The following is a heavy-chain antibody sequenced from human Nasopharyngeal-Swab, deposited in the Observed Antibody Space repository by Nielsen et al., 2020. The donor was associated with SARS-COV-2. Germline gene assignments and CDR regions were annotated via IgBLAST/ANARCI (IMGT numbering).Heavy chain of an antibody. CDR2: ITWNGGSI. J-gene: IGHJ4*02. CDR3: ARDKSSTVTTFDY. V-gene: IGHV3-20*04. Sequence: GGSLRLSCAASGFIFVDYAMNWVRHAPGKGLEWVSGITWNGGSIGYAESVEGRFTISRDSAKNSLYLQMNRLRAEDTALYYCARDKSSTVTTFDYWGQGTLVTVSS. CDR1: GFIFVDYA. D-gene: IGHD4-17*01.